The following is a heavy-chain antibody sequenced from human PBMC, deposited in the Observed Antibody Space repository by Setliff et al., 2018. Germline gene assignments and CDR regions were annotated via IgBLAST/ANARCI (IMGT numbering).Heavy chain of an antibody. CDR1: GGTFSSYA. D-gene: IGHD3-10*01. CDR2: MNPNSGNT. Sequence: ASVKVSCKASGGTFSSYAISWVRQAPGQGLEWMGWMNPNSGNTGYAQKLQGRVTMTTDTSTSTAYMELRSLRSDDTAVYYCARDPGWFGELLGYFDYWGQGTLVTVSS. J-gene: IGHJ4*02. V-gene: IGHV1-18*01. CDR3: ARDPGWFGELLGYFDY.